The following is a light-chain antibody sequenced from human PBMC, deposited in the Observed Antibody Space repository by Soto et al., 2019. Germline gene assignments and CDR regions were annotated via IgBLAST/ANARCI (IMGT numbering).Light chain of an antibody. CDR2: SAS. V-gene: IGKV1-5*03. CDR1: KSISTW. CDR3: QQYNSYSTFGPAT. J-gene: IGKJ1*01. Sequence: DIQMTQSPSTLSASVGDGVTITCRASKSISTWLAWYQQKPGKAPKLLIYSASDLESGVPSRFSGSGFGTEFTLTITSLQPDDFATYYCQQYNSYSTFGPATFGQGTKVDIK.